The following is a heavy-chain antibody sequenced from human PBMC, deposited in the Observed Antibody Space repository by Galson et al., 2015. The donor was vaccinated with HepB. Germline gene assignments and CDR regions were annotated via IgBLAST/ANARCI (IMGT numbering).Heavy chain of an antibody. J-gene: IGHJ4*02. CDR1: GFSLSSYA. CDR2: ISYDGSNK. Sequence: SLRLSCAVSGFSLSSYAMHWVRQAPGKGLEWVAVISYDGSNKYYADSVKGRFTISRDNSKNTLYLQMNSLRAEDTAVYYCARDSERFLEWTGFDYWGQGTLVTVSS. D-gene: IGHD3-3*01. V-gene: IGHV3-30-3*01. CDR3: ARDSERFLEWTGFDY.